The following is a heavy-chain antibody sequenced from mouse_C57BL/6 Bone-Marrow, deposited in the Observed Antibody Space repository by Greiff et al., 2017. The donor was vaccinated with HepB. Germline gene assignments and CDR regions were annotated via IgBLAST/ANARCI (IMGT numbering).Heavy chain of an antibody. V-gene: IGHV2-2*01. Sequence: QVQLKESGPGLVQPSQRLSITCTVSGFSLTSYGVHWVRQSPGKGLEWLGVIWSGGSTDYNAAFISRLSISKDNSKSQVFFKMNSLQADDTAIYYWARNYYGSSYRYFDVWGTGTTVTVSS. J-gene: IGHJ1*03. CDR1: GFSLTSYG. CDR2: IWSGGST. D-gene: IGHD1-1*01. CDR3: ARNYYGSSYRYFDV.